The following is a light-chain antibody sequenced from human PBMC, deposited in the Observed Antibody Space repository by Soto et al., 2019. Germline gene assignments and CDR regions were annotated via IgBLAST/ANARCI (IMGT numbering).Light chain of an antibody. CDR2: AAS. V-gene: IGKV1-5*01. CDR1: QSIGRW. Sequence: DIQMTQSPSTLSASVGDRVTLTCRASQSIGRWLAWYQQKPGKAPKLLIYAASSLQSGVPSRFSGSGSGTDFALTISSLQPDDLAIYYCQQYNPYSRTFGQGTKVDIK. J-gene: IGKJ1*01. CDR3: QQYNPYSRT.